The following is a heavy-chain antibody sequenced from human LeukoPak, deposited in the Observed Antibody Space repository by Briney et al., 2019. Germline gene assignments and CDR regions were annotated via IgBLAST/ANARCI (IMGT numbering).Heavy chain of an antibody. CDR3: ASINTPQYSSSYYTEDY. Sequence: ASVKVSCKASGYTFTSYAMNWVQQAPGQGLEWMGWINTNTGNPTYAQGFTGRFVFSLDTSVSTAYLQISSLKAEDTAVYYCASINTPQYSSSYYTEDYWGQGTLVTVSS. CDR2: INTNTGNP. D-gene: IGHD6-13*01. V-gene: IGHV7-4-1*02. J-gene: IGHJ4*02. CDR1: GYTFTSYA.